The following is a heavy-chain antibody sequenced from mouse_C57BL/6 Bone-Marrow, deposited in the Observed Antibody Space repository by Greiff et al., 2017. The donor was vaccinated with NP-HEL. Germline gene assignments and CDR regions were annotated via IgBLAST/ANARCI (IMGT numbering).Heavy chain of an antibody. J-gene: IGHJ1*03. CDR2: ISYDGSN. Sequence: EVKLQESGPGLVKPSQSLSLTCSVTGYSITSGYYWNWIRQFPGNKLEWMGYISYDGSNNYNPSLKNRISITRDTSKNQFFLKLNSVTTEDTATYYGARGGITTVVADWYFDVWGTGTTVTVSS. D-gene: IGHD1-1*01. CDR1: GYSITSGYY. CDR3: ARGGITTVVADWYFDV. V-gene: IGHV3-6*01.